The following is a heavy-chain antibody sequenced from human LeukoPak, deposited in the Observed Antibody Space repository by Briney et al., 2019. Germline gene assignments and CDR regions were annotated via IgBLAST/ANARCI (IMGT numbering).Heavy chain of an antibody. CDR3: ARRNPYDSGGYYYAFDY. J-gene: IGHJ4*02. Sequence: SETLSLTCAVSGYSISSGYYWGWIRQPPGKGLEWIGYVSYSGSTNYNPSLKSRVTISVDTSKNQVSLKLRSVTAADTAVYYCARRNPYDSGGYYYAFDYWGQGTLVTVSS. V-gene: IGHV4-61*01. CDR2: VSYSGST. D-gene: IGHD3-22*01. CDR1: GYSISSGYY.